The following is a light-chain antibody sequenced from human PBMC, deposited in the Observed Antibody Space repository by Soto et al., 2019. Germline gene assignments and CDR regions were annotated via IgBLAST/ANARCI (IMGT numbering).Light chain of an antibody. CDR2: DSS. CDR3: QHRANWPLT. Sequence: EIVLTQSPATLSLSPGERATLSCRASQSVRDLLAWYQQKLGQPPRLLLYDSSTRATGIPARFSGSGSGTDFALTISSLESEDFAVYYCQHRANWPLTFGGGTRVEIK. V-gene: IGKV3-11*01. CDR1: QSVRDL. J-gene: IGKJ4*01.